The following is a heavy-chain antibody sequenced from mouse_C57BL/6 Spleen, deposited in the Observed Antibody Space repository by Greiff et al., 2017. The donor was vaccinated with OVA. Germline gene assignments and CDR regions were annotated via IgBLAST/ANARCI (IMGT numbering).Heavy chain of an antibody. Sequence: EVQLQQSGAELVRPGASVKLSCTASGFNIKDYYMHWVKQRPEQGLEWIGRIDPEDGDTEYAPKFQGKATMTADTSSNTAYLQRSSLTSEDTAVYYGTTGYGSSEGFDYWGQGTTLTVSS. CDR3: TTGYGSSEGFDY. CDR2: IDPEDGDT. V-gene: IGHV14-1*01. D-gene: IGHD1-1*01. J-gene: IGHJ2*01. CDR1: GFNIKDYY.